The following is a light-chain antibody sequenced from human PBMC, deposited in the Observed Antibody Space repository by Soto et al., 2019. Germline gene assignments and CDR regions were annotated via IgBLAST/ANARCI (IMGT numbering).Light chain of an antibody. CDR1: QSVSSY. CDR2: DAS. J-gene: IGKJ4*01. CDR3: QQRSDWPLT. V-gene: IGKV3-11*01. Sequence: EIVLTQSPPTLSLSPGERATLSCRASQSVSSYLAWYQQKPGQAPRLLIYDASTRAAGIPARFSGSGSVTDFNLTIRSLEPEDIAVYYCQQRSDWPLTFGGGTTLEIK.